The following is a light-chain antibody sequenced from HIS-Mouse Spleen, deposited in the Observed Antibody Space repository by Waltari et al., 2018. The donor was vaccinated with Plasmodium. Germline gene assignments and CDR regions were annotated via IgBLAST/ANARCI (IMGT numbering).Light chain of an antibody. V-gene: IGKV1-5*03. CDR1: QSISSW. J-gene: IGKJ2*01. Sequence: DIQMTQSPSTLSASVEDTFSITCLASQSISSWLAWYQQKPGKAPKLLIYKASSLESGVPSRFSGSGSGTEFTLTISSLQPDDFATYYCQQYNSYSYTFGQGTKLEIK. CDR3: QQYNSYSYT. CDR2: KAS.